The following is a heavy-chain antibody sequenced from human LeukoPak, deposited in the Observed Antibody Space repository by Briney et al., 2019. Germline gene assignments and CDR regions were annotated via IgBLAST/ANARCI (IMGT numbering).Heavy chain of an antibody. Sequence: PGGSLRLSCTASGFTFGDYAMSWVRQAPGKGLEWVSAISGSAGSTYYADSVKGRFTISRDNSKNTVYLQMNSLRAEDTAIYYCAKLGIRFLEWLSAAIEYWGQGTLVTVSS. CDR3: AKLGIRFLEWLSAAIEY. CDR1: GFTFGDYA. CDR2: ISGSAGST. D-gene: IGHD3-3*01. J-gene: IGHJ4*02. V-gene: IGHV3-23*01.